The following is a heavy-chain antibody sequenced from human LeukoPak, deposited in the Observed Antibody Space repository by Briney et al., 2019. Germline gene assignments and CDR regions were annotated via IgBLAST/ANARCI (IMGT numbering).Heavy chain of an antibody. Sequence: GGSLRLSCAASGITFSSYAMSWVRQAPGKGLEWVSYISSSGGTIYYADSVKGRFTISRDNAKNSLYLQMNSLRAEDTAVYYCARDGPDCTSTRCYFWFDYWGQGALVTVSS. CDR1: GITFSSYA. V-gene: IGHV3-48*03. CDR2: ISSSGGTI. J-gene: IGHJ4*02. CDR3: ARDGPDCTSTRCYFWFDY. D-gene: IGHD2-2*01.